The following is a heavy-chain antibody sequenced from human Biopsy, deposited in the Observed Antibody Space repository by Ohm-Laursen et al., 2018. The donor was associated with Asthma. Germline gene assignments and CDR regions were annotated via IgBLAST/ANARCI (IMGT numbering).Heavy chain of an antibody. V-gene: IGHV4-39*01. CDR3: VRHQYSSSWSTFDY. Sequence: SQTLSLTCTVSGASITSSAYYWGWIRQPPGKGMEWIGSMYHSGSPYYHPSLKSRATISVNTSKNQLSLKMSSVTAADTAVYFCVRHQYSSSWSTFDYWGQGALVTVPS. D-gene: IGHD3-22*01. J-gene: IGHJ4*02. CDR2: MYHSGSP. CDR1: GASITSSAYY.